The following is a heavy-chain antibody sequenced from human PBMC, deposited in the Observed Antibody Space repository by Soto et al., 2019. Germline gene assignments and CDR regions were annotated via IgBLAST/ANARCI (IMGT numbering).Heavy chain of an antibody. CDR3: ASWQLQEHAYDI. CDR1: GNTFTDYY. CDR2: LYDVDGT. J-gene: IGHJ3*02. D-gene: IGHD6-13*01. V-gene: IGHV3-53*01. Sequence: ASGNTFTDYYMHWVRQPPGKGLEWVSALYDVDGTYYADSVKGRFTTSSDSSRTIVYLQIHSLRPDDTAVYFCASWQLQEHAYDIWGQGTTVTVSS.